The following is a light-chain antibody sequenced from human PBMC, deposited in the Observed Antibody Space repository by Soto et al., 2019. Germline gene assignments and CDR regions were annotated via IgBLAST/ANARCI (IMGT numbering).Light chain of an antibody. CDR3: QHYGSLVLT. CDR2: GAS. Sequence: VVMTQSPGTLSVSPGESATLSCRASQSVKTNLAWYQQKVGQAPRLLIYGASSRATGIPDRFSGSGSGTDFTLTISRLEPEDFAVYYCQHYGSLVLTFGGGTKVEIK. J-gene: IGKJ4*01. CDR1: QSVKTN. V-gene: IGKV3-20*01.